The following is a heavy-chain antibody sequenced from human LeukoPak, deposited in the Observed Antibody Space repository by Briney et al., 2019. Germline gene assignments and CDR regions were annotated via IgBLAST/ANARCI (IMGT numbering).Heavy chain of an antibody. CDR2: IYFGGTT. CDR3: ARGDGVYVY. J-gene: IGHJ4*02. D-gene: IGHD5/OR15-5a*01. V-gene: IGHV3-53*01. Sequence: PGGSLRLSCAASGFTVSSNYMTWVRQAPGQGLEWVSVIYFGGTTYYADSVKGRFTISRDNSKNTVYLQMNSLRVEDTAVCYCARGDGVYVYWGQGTLVTVSS. CDR1: GFTVSSNY.